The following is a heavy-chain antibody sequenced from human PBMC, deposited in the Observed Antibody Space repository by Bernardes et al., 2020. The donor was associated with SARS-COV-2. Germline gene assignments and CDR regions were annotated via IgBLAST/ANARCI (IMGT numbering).Heavy chain of an antibody. Sequence: SETLSLTCTVSGDSVGSGAYYWTWIRQPAGKGLEWVGRFYNRGSPTYNPSLKSRVTISLDTSKNQFSLKLNSVTAADTAVYYCAREVDHYWHLDLWGRGTQVTVSS. CDR2: FYNRGSP. V-gene: IGHV4-61*02. J-gene: IGHJ2*01. D-gene: IGHD5-12*01. CDR1: GDSVGSGAYY. CDR3: AREVDHYWHLDL.